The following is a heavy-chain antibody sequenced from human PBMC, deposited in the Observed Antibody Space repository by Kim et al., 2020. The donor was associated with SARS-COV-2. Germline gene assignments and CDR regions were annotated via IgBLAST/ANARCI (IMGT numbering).Heavy chain of an antibody. CDR1: GFTFSSYT. V-gene: IGHV3-21*06. D-gene: IGHD1-26*01. Sequence: GGSLRLSCAASGFTFSSYTINWVRQAPGKGLEWVSSISYSSRHIYYADSVKGRFSISRDNANNLVYLQMNNLRAGDTAVYFCAKDGWDRDLVDFHGMDVWGQGTAVTVSS. CDR2: ISYSSRHI. CDR3: AKDGWDRDLVDFHGMDV. J-gene: IGHJ6*02.